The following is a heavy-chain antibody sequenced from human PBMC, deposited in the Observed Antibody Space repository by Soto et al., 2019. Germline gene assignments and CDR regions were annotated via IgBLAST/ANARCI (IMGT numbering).Heavy chain of an antibody. CDR1: GFTFSSYA. V-gene: IGHV3-30-3*01. CDR3: ARFGYCSSTGCPEEADYYGMDV. J-gene: IGHJ6*02. CDR2: ISYDGSNK. D-gene: IGHD2-2*03. Sequence: GGSLRLSCAASGFTFSSYAMHWVRQAPGKGLEWVAVISYDGSNKYYADSVKGRFTISRDNSKNTLYLQMNSLRAEDTAVYYCARFGYCSSTGCPEEADYYGMDVWGQGTTVTVSS.